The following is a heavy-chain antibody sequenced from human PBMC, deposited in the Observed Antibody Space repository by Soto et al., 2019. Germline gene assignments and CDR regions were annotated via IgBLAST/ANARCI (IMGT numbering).Heavy chain of an antibody. CDR2: ISAYNGNT. CDR3: ARLYYYDTSGYYYVEDF. CDR1: GYTFNRYA. J-gene: IGHJ4*02. Sequence: QVQLVQSGGEVKKPGASVKVSCKASGYTFNRYAITCVRQAPGQGLEWLGWISAYNGNTNYAQKFQGRVTMTTDTSTRTAYMELRSLRSHATAVYYCARLYYYDTSGYYYVEDFWGQGTLVTVS. V-gene: IGHV1-18*01. D-gene: IGHD3-22*01.